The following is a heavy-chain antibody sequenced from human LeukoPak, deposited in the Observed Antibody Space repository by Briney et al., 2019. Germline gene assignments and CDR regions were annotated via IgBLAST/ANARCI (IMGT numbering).Heavy chain of an antibody. J-gene: IGHJ5*02. CDR2: INHSGST. D-gene: IGHD6-6*01. CDR3: ARGSPIARPGWFDP. Sequence: SETLSLTCAVSGGSFSGYYWSWIRHPPGKGLEWIGEINHSGSTNYNPSLKSRVTISVDTSKNQFSLKLSSVTAADTAVYYCARGSPIARPGWFDPWGQGTLVTVSS. CDR1: GGSFSGYY. V-gene: IGHV4-34*01.